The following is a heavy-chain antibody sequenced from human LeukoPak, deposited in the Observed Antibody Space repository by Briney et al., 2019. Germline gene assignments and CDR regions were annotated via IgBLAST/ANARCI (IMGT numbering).Heavy chain of an antibody. J-gene: IGHJ4*02. CDR3: ARAGGGSFDY. V-gene: IGHV3-30*02. CDR2: IHYDGSSP. D-gene: IGHD3-10*01. Sequence: PTGGSLRVSCAASGFTFSTYGMEWVRQAPGKGLEWVAAIHYDGSSPYYADSVKGRFTISRDNSKNTLYMQMNSLRVEDTAVYYCARAGGGSFDYWGQGTLVSVSS. CDR1: GFTFSTYG.